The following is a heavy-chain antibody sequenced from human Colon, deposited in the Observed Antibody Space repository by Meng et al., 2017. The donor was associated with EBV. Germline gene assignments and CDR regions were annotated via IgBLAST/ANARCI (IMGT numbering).Heavy chain of an antibody. Sequence: QGQLRESGPGLVKPSQTLSLTCTVSGGSVSSGGYYWTWIRQHPGKGLEWFGHIYYSGSTFYNPSLKRRVIISIDTSKNQFSLNLNSMTAADTAVYYCASFDHIPRRNYFDYWGQGTLVTVSS. CDR2: IYYSGST. CDR3: ASFDHIPRRNYFDY. D-gene: IGHD2-21*01. J-gene: IGHJ4*02. CDR1: GGSVSSGGYY. V-gene: IGHV4-31*03.